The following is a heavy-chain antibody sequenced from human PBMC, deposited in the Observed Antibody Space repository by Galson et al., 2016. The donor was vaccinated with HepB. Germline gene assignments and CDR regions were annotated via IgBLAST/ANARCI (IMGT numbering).Heavy chain of an antibody. Sequence: PLRLSCAASGFTFDNYAMHWVRQAPGKGLEWVSGISSTSGSVAYADSVKGRFTISRDNSKNSLFLQMNSLRPEDTALYYCAKSWRDSSGHDFYYDYWGQGTLVTVAS. J-gene: IGHJ4*02. V-gene: IGHV3-9*01. CDR2: ISSTSGSV. CDR3: AKSWRDSSGHDFYYDY. D-gene: IGHD3-22*01. CDR1: GFTFDNYA.